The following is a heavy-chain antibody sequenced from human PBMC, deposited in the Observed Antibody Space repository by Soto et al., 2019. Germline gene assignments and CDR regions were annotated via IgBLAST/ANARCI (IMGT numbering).Heavy chain of an antibody. D-gene: IGHD6-19*01. CDR3: AREISGWAHDALDI. CDR2: ARKKGNTYTT. J-gene: IGHJ3*02. V-gene: IGHV3-72*01. Sequence: GGSLRLSCAGSGFTFSGHYMNWVRQAPGKGLEWVGRARKKGNTYTTEYAASVEGRFTISRDDSENSLYLRMNSLKTEDTALYYCAREISGWAHDALDIWDQGTMVTVSS. CDR1: GFTFSGHY.